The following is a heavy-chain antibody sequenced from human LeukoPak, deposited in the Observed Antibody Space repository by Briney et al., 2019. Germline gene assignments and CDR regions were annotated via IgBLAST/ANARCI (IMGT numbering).Heavy chain of an antibody. J-gene: IGHJ4*02. V-gene: IGHV1-2*02. CDR3: ATARYGGSGSYGY. CDR1: GYTFTSYY. D-gene: IGHD1-26*01. CDR2: INPNSGGT. Sequence: ASVKVSCKASGYTFTSYYMHWVRQAPGQGLEWMGWINPNSGGTNYAQKFQGRVTMTRDTSISTPYMELSRLRSDDTAVYYCATARYGGSGSYGYWCQGTLVSVCS.